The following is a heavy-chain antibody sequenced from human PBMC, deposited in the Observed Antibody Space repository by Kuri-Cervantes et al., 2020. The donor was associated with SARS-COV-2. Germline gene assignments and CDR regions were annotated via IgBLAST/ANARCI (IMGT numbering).Heavy chain of an antibody. Sequence: SETLSLTCTVSGGSISSSSYYWGWIRQPPGKGLEWIGSIYYSGSTYYNPSLKSRVTISVDTSKNQFSLKLSSVTAADPAVYYCARVGGNCSGGSCYFSGFDYWGQGTLVTVSS. D-gene: IGHD2-15*01. V-gene: IGHV4-39*07. CDR2: IYYSGST. CDR3: ARVGGNCSGGSCYFSGFDY. CDR1: GGSISSSSYY. J-gene: IGHJ4*02.